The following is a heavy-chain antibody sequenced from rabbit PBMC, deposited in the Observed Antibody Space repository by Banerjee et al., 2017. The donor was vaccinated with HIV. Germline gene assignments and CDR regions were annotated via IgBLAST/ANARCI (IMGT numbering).Heavy chain of an antibody. V-gene: IGHV1S40*01. CDR1: GFSFSSSDY. J-gene: IGHJ4*01. CDR3: ARAGEGGDGYLNL. CDR2: IAGSSSGFT. D-gene: IGHD5-1*01. Sequence: QSLEESGGDLVKPGASLTLTCTDSGFSFSSSDYMCWVRQAPGKGLEWISCIAGSSSGFTYSATWAKGRFTISKTSSTTVTLQMTSLTAADTATYFCARAGEGGDGYLNLWGPGTLVTVS.